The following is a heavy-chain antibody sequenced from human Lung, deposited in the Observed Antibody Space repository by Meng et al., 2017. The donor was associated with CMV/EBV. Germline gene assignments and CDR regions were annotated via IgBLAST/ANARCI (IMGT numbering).Heavy chain of an antibody. V-gene: IGHV4-34*01. CDR2: ISHSGIT. J-gene: IGHJ4*02. Sequence: SXTXSLXCAVHGESFSGYSWSWIHQPPGKGLEWIGEISHSGITNYNPSLKSRVTISLDTSKNQFSLKLNSVAAADTAVFYCARTLPPARGHRLDYWGQGTLVTVSS. D-gene: IGHD1-14*01. CDR3: ARTLPPARGHRLDY. CDR1: GESFSGYS.